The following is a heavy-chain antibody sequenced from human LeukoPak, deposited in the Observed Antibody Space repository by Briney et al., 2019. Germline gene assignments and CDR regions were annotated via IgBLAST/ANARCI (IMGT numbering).Heavy chain of an antibody. J-gene: IGHJ4*01. D-gene: IGHD6-13*01. CDR3: ARDGTAAGLYFDL. CDR2: IRQDGSEK. V-gene: IGHV3-7*01. Sequence: GGSLRLSCEVSGFTFTDYWMNWVRQAPGKGPEWVASIRQDGSEKTYVDSVKGRFPTSRDNTKNSLSLQLNGLRAEDTAVYYCARDGTAAGLYFDLWGQGTLVTVSS. CDR1: GFTFTDYW.